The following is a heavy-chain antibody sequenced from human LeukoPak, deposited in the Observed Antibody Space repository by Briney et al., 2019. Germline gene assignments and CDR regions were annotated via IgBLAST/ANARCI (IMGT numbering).Heavy chain of an antibody. CDR3: ASNYYDSSGYYPFSFDY. Sequence: SETLSLTCAVYGGSFRGYYWSWIRQPPGKGLEWIGEINHSGSTNYNPSLKSRVTISVDTSKNQFSLKLSSVTAADTAVYYCASNYYDSSGYYPFSFDYWGQGTLVTVSS. CDR2: INHSGST. CDR1: GGSFRGYY. D-gene: IGHD3-22*01. J-gene: IGHJ4*02. V-gene: IGHV4-34*01.